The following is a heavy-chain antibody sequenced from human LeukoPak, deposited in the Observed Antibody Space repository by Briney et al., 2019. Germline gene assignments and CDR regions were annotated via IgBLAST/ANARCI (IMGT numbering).Heavy chain of an antibody. V-gene: IGHV1-69*05. CDR2: IIPIFGTA. D-gene: IGHD6-13*01. CDR1: GGTFSSYA. Sequence: VASVKVSCKASGGTFSSYAISWVRQAPGQGLEWMGGIIPIFGTANYAQKFQGRVTITTDESTSTADMELSSLRSEDTAVYYCARVGSSSWSNGYDYWGQGTLVTVSS. CDR3: ARVGSSSWSNGYDY. J-gene: IGHJ4*02.